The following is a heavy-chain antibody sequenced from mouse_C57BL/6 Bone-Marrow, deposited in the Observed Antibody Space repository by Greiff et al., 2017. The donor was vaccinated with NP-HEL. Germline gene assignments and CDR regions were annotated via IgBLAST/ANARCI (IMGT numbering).Heavy chain of an antibody. J-gene: IGHJ4*01. D-gene: IGHD1-1*01. CDR1: GYTFTSYW. CDR3: AAGYGSSGDYAMDY. CDR2: IYPGSGST. Sequence: QVQLQQSGAELVKPGASVKMSCKASGYTFTSYWITWVKQRPGQGLEWIGDIYPGSGSTNYNEKFKSTATLTVDTSSSTAYMQLSSLTSEDSAAYYCAAGYGSSGDYAMDYWGQGTSVTVSS. V-gene: IGHV1-55*01.